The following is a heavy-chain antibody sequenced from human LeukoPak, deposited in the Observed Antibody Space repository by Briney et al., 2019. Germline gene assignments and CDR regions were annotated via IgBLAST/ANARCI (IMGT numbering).Heavy chain of an antibody. J-gene: IGHJ4*02. CDR2: INHSGST. Sequence: SETLSLTCAVYGGSFSGYYWSWIRQPPGKGLEWIGEINHSGSTNYNPSLKSRVTISVDTSKNQSSLKLSSVTAADTAVYYCARGDGGYGYWGQGTLVTVSS. CDR3: ARGDGGYGY. D-gene: IGHD1-1*01. CDR1: GGSFSGYY. V-gene: IGHV4-34*01.